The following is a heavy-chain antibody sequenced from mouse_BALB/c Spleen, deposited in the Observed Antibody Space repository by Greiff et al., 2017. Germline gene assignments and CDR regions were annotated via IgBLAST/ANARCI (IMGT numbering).Heavy chain of an antibody. J-gene: IGHJ2*01. Sequence: QVQLKQPGAELVKPGASVKLSCKASGYTFTSYWMHWVKQRPGQGLEWIGEINPSNGRTNYNEKFKSKATLTVDKSSSTAYMQLSSLTSEDSAVYDCARSMITDYWGQGTTLTVSS. V-gene: IGHV1S81*02. CDR3: ARSMITDY. D-gene: IGHD2-4*01. CDR2: INPSNGRT. CDR1: GYTFTSYW.